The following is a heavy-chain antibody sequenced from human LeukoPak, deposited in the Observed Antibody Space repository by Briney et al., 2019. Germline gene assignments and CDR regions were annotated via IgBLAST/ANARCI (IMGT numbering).Heavy chain of an antibody. Sequence: GGSLRLSCAASGFTVSSNYMSWVRQAPGKGLEWVSVIYSGGSTNYADSVKGRFTISRDNPKNTIYLQMNSLRAEDTAVYFCAKRGVVIRVILVGFHKEAYYFDSWGQGALVTVSS. CDR1: GFTVSSNY. CDR2: IYSGGST. V-gene: IGHV3-53*01. D-gene: IGHD3-22*01. J-gene: IGHJ4*02. CDR3: AKRGVVIRVILVGFHKEAYYFDS.